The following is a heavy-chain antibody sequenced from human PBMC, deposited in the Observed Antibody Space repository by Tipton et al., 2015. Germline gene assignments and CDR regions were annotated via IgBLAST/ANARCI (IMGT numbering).Heavy chain of an antibody. Sequence: QSGAEVKKPGASVKVSCKASGYTFTKYYMHWVRQAPGQGLEWMGWITVKGNTEYAQNLQGRVTMTSDTSTSTTYMELRNLRSGDTALYYCARWGPYYYYGMDVWGQGTTVTVSS. CDR2: ITVKGNT. CDR3: ARWGPYYYYGMDV. V-gene: IGHV1-18*04. CDR1: GYTFTKYY. D-gene: IGHD7-27*01. J-gene: IGHJ6*02.